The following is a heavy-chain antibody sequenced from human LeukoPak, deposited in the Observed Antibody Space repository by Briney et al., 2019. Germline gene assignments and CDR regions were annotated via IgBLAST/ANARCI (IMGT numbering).Heavy chain of an antibody. J-gene: IGHJ3*02. V-gene: IGHV3-66*01. D-gene: IGHD5-18*01. Sequence: GGSLRLSCATSGFTVTSNYMSWVRQAPGKGLEWVSVIYTRGGSYYADSVKGRFTISRDNSKNTLYLQMNSLRAEDTAVYYCAKVIDSYGQGDIWGQGTMVTVSS. CDR2: IYTRGGS. CDR3: AKVIDSYGQGDI. CDR1: GFTVTSNY.